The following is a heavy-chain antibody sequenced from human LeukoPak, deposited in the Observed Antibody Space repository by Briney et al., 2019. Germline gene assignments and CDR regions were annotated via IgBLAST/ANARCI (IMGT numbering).Heavy chain of an antibody. D-gene: IGHD3-10*01. V-gene: IGHV5-51*01. CDR3: ARQRGASGTVNWLDP. J-gene: IGHJ5*02. CDR1: GYSFTTYW. Sequence: GESLKISCETSGYSFTTYWIGWVRQRPGTGLEWVGAIYPDDSDTRYSPSFQGQVAISADRSIRTADLKWNRLKASDTGMYYCARQRGASGTVNWLDPWGQGTLVTVSS. CDR2: IYPDDSDT.